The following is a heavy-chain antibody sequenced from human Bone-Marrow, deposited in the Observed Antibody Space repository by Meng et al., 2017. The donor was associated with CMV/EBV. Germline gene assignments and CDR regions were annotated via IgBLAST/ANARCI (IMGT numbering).Heavy chain of an antibody. CDR3: ARETTALYYYYGMDV. D-gene: IGHD4-11*01. CDR1: GFTVSSNY. CDR2: IYSGGST. J-gene: IGHJ6*01. V-gene: IGHV3-53*01. Sequence: GESPKISCAASGFTVSSNYMSWVRQAPGKGLEWVSVIYSGGSTYYADSVKGRFTISRDNSKNTLYLQMNSLRAEDTAVYYCARETTALYYYYGMDVWGQGTTVTVSS.